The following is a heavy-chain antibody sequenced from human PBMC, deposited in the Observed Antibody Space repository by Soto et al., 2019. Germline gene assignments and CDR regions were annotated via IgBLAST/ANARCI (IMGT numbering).Heavy chain of an antibody. J-gene: IGHJ6*02. D-gene: IGHD3-16*01. Sequence: GASVKVSCKASGYTFTSYDINWVRQATGQGLEWMGWMNPNSGNTGYAQKFQGRVTMTRNTSISTAYMELSSLRSEDTAVYYCARGKKSLSGGWYYYGMAVWGQWATVTDAS. CDR3: ARGKKSLSGGWYYYGMAV. V-gene: IGHV1-8*01. CDR2: MNPNSGNT. CDR1: GYTFTSYD.